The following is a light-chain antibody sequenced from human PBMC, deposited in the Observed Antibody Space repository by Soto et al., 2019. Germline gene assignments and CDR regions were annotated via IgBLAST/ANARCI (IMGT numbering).Light chain of an antibody. CDR3: QQYGSSPPIT. J-gene: IGKJ5*01. Sequence: EIVLTQSPGTLSLSPGERATLSCRASQSVSSSYLAWYQQKSGQAPRLLIYGVSSRATGIPDRFSGSGSGTDFTLTISRVEPEDFAVYYCQQYGSSPPITFGQGTRLEIK. V-gene: IGKV3-20*01. CDR1: QSVSSSY. CDR2: GVS.